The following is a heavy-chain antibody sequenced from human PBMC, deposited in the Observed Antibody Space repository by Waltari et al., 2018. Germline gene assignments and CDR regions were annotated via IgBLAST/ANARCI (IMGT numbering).Heavy chain of an antibody. CDR1: GGSLSGYY. D-gene: IGHD3-3*01. Sequence: VQLQQWGAGLLTPSETLSLTCAVYGGSLSGYYWSWFRQPPGKGLEWIGAIDQSGGTNSSPSFKSRVTSSVDTSKMQFYLKLVSVNAADTAVYYYARGNVGYFEHWGQGTLVSVSS. CDR3: ARGNVGYFEH. CDR2: IDQSGGT. J-gene: IGHJ1*01. V-gene: IGHV4-34*01.